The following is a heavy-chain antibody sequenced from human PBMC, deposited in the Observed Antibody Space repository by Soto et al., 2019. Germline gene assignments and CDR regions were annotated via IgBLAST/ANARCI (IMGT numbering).Heavy chain of an antibody. J-gene: IGHJ4*02. Sequence: ASVKVSCKVSGLTEVSIHWVRQAPGQGLEWMGWISAYNGNTNYAQKLQGRVTMTTDTSTSTAYMELRSLRSDDTAAYYCARLTYYYGSGSYYNPPFDYWGQGTLVTVSS. CDR3: ARLTYYYGSGSYYNPPFDY. CDR2: ISAYNGNT. V-gene: IGHV1-18*01. CDR1: GLTEVS. D-gene: IGHD3-10*01.